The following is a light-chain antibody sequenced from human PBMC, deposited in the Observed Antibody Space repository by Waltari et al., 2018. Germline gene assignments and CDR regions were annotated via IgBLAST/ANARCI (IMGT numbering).Light chain of an antibody. V-gene: IGLV2-14*03. J-gene: IGLJ2*01. CDR2: DVS. CDR1: SSDVGGYNY. Sequence: HSALTPPASVSGSPGQSITISCTGTSSDVGGYNYVSWYQHHPGEAPKLMIYDVSNRPSGVSNRFSCSKSCNTACLIISGLQAEDEADYYCSSYSSSSTLVFGGGTKVTGL. CDR3: SSYSSSSTLV.